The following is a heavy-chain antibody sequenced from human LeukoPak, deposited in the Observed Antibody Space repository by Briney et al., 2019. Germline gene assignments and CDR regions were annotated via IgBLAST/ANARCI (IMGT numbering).Heavy chain of an antibody. Sequence: GGSPRLSCAASGFTFSSYAMSWVRQAPGKGLEWVSSISGRGGSTYYADSVKDRFTISRDNSKNTLYLQMNSLRAEDTAVYYCAKRPTVTASDHFDYWGQGTLVTVSS. J-gene: IGHJ4*02. D-gene: IGHD4-17*01. CDR2: ISGRGGST. CDR3: AKRPTVTASDHFDY. CDR1: GFTFSSYA. V-gene: IGHV3-23*01.